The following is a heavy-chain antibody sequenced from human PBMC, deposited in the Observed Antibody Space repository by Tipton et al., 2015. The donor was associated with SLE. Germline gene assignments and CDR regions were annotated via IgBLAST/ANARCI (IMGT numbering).Heavy chain of an antibody. CDR3: ASTTSNGSSHC. D-gene: IGHD1-26*01. J-gene: IGHJ4*01. CDR2: ISAYTADT. V-gene: IGHV1-18*01. CDR1: GYTFTSYG. Sequence: QLVQSGAAVKKPGASVKVSCKASGYTFTSYGISWVRQAPGQGLEWVGWISAYTADTNYAQKLQGRVTMTTDTSTSTAFMELMSRRSDVTAVYYCASTTSNGSSHCWGDGTLVGVSS.